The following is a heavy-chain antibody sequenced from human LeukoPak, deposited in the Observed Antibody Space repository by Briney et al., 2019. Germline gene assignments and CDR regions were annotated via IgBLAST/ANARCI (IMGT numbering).Heavy chain of an antibody. V-gene: IGHV4-59*01. CDR3: ASGLYGRFGAPFDY. Sequence: SETLSLTCTASGGSISSYYWSWIRQPPGKGLEWIGYIYYSGSTNYNPSLKSRVTISVDTSKNQFSLKLSSVTAADTAVYYCASGLYGRFGAPFDYWGQGTLVTVSS. J-gene: IGHJ4*02. CDR2: IYYSGST. D-gene: IGHD3-10*01. CDR1: GGSISSYY.